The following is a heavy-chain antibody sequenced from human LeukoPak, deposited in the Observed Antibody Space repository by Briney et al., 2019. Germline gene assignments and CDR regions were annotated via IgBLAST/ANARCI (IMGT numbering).Heavy chain of an antibody. V-gene: IGHV1-18*01. CDR2: ISAYNGNT. CDR3: ARDPTGFQVTTFDY. Sequence: ASVKVSCKASGGTFSSYGISWVRQAPGQGLEWMGWISAYNGNTNYAQKLQGRVTMTTDTSTSTAYMELRSLRSDDTAVYYCARDPTGFQVTTFDYWGQGTLVTVSS. CDR1: GGTFSSYG. D-gene: IGHD4-17*01. J-gene: IGHJ4*02.